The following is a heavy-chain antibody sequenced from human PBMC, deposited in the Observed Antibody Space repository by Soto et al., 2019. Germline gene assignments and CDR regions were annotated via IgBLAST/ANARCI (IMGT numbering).Heavy chain of an antibody. V-gene: IGHV3-30*18. J-gene: IGHJ4*02. CDR1: GFTFSRYG. D-gene: IGHD6-19*01. CDR2: ISYDGNNK. Sequence: HPGGSLRLSCAASGFTFSRYGMHWVRQAPGKGLEWVAVISYDGNNKYYEDSVKGRFNISRDNSKNTLYLQMNSLRAEDTAVYYCAKSIRDSSGWYEGGYFDYWGQGTLVTVSS. CDR3: AKSIRDSSGWYEGGYFDY.